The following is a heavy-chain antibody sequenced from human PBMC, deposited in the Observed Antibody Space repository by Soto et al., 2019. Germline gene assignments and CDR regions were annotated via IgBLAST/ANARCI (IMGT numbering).Heavy chain of an antibody. CDR1: VYTCTSYA. CDR3: ARNEYCDGGTSYSGCFDP. J-gene: IGHJ5*02. CDR2: ISGYNGNT. Sequence: SAKVSCTASVYTCTSYAISWLRQPAGQGLEWMGRISGYNGNTKDAHKFRGRATMTTDTSTSTAYMELRSLRSDDTAVYYCARNEYCDGGTSYSGCFDPRGQGTMVTGAS. V-gene: IGHV1-18*01. D-gene: IGHD2-15*01.